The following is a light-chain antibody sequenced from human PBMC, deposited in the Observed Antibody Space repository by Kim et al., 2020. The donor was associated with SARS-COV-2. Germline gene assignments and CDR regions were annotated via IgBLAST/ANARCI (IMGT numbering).Light chain of an antibody. V-gene: IGKV3-11*01. CDR3: QERSDGLT. CDR1: QSVRHY. CDR2: DAS. Sequence: IVLTQSPATLSLSPGERATLSCRASQSVRHYLAWYQQRPGQAPRLLIYDASNRATGIPARFSGSGSGTDFTLTISSLESEDFAVYYCQERSDGLTFGGGTKVEIK. J-gene: IGKJ4*01.